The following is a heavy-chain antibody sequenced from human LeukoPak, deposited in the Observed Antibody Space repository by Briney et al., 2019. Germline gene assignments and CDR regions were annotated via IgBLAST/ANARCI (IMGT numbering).Heavy chain of an antibody. CDR3: ARDQRVRGVDYYGMDV. CDR1: GYTFTSYA. Sequence: GASVKVSCKASGYTFTSYAMHWVRQAPGQRLEWMGWINTNTGNPTYAQGFTGRFVFSLDTSVSTAYLQISSLKAEDTAVYYCARDQRVRGVDYYGMDVWGQGTTVTVSS. D-gene: IGHD3-10*01. CDR2: INTNTGNP. J-gene: IGHJ6*02. V-gene: IGHV7-4-1*02.